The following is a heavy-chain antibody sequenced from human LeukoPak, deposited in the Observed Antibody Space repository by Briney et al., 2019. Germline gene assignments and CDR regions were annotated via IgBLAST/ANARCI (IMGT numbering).Heavy chain of an antibody. CDR3: AKDPTAHSSGWYLY. J-gene: IGHJ4*02. D-gene: IGHD6-19*01. V-gene: IGHV3-30*18. CDR1: GFTFSSYG. CDR2: ISYDGSNK. Sequence: GGSLRLSCAASGFTFSSYGMPWVRQAPGKGLEWVAVISYDGSNKYYADSVKGRFTISRDNSKNTLYLQMNSLRAEDTAVYYCAKDPTAHSSGWYLYWGQGTLVTVSS.